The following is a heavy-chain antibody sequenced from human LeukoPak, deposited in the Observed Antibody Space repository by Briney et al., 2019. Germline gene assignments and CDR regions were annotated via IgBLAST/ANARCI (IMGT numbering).Heavy chain of an antibody. V-gene: IGHV1-46*01. J-gene: IGHJ4*02. CDR1: GYTFTSYY. CDR2: INPSGGST. Sequence: ASVKVSCKASGYTFTSYYMHWVRQAPGQGLEWMGIINPSGGSTSYAQKFQGRVTVTRDTSTSTVYMELSSLRSEDTAVYYCARDRNYYDSSGYLPFDHWGQGTLVTVSS. CDR3: ARDRNYYDSSGYLPFDH. D-gene: IGHD3-22*01.